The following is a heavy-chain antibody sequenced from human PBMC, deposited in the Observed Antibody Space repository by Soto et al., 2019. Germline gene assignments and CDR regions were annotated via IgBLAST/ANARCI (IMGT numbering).Heavy chain of an antibody. CDR1: GGSISSSSYY. CDR2: IYYSGST. J-gene: IGHJ3*02. CDR3: ARALTTYVAFDI. Sequence: SETLSLTCTVSGGSISSSSYYWGWIRQPPGKGLEWIGSIYYSGSTYYNPSLKSRVTISVDTSKNQFSLKLSSVTAADTAVYYCARALTTYVAFDIWGQGTMVTVS. D-gene: IGHD4-17*01. V-gene: IGHV4-39*07.